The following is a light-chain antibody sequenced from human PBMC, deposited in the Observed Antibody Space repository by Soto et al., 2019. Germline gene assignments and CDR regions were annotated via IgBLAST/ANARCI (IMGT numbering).Light chain of an antibody. V-gene: IGKV1-12*01. CDR3: QQANNFPLT. Sequence: DIQMTQSPSSVSASVGDRVTISCRASQDIRSWLGWYQQKSGRAPKLLIYAASSLQSGVPSRFSGSGSGTDFTLTISSLQPEDFATYYCQQANNFPLTFGGGTKVEI. J-gene: IGKJ4*01. CDR2: AAS. CDR1: QDIRSW.